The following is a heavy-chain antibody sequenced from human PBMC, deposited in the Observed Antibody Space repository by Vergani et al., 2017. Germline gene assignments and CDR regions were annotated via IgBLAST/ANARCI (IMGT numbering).Heavy chain of an antibody. Sequence: QVRLQESGPGLVKPSETLSLTCTVSGGSISSYYWSWIRQPPGKGLEWIGYIYYSGSTNYNPSLKSRVTISVDTSKNQFSLKLSSVTAADTAVYYCARVSYCSSTSCYGEPRYGMDVWGQGTTVTVSS. CDR2: IYYSGST. J-gene: IGHJ6*02. V-gene: IGHV4-59*01. D-gene: IGHD2-2*01. CDR3: ARVSYCSSTSCYGEPRYGMDV. CDR1: GGSISSYY.